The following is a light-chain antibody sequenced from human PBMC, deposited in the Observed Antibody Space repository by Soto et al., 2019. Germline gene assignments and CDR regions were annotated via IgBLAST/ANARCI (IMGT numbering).Light chain of an antibody. Sequence: DIQMTQSPSSLSASVGDRVTITCRASQSVITYLNWYRQKPGKAPKLLIYTASSLESGVPTRFSGSGSGTDFTLTISSLQPEDFAIYYCQQSYSTPLTFGGGTKVEI. CDR2: TAS. V-gene: IGKV1-39*01. CDR3: QQSYSTPLT. CDR1: QSVITY. J-gene: IGKJ4*01.